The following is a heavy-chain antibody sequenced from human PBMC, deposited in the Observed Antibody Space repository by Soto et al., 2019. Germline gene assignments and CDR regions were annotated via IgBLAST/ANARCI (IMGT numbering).Heavy chain of an antibody. CDR3: ARHAIFSTSWSWFDP. CDR2: IYPGDSDT. Sequence: GESLKISCQGSGYNFASYWIGWVRQMPGKGLEWMGIIYPGDSDTRYSPSFQGQVTISADKSISTAYLQWSSLKASDTAMYYCARHAIFSTSWSWFDPWGQGTLVTVSS. V-gene: IGHV5-51*01. D-gene: IGHD2-2*01. J-gene: IGHJ5*02. CDR1: GYNFASYW.